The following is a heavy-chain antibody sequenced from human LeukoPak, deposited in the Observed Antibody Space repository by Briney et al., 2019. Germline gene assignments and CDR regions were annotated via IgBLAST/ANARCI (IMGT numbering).Heavy chain of an antibody. Sequence: GGSLRLSCAASGFTVSSNYMSWVRQAPGKGLEWVSVIYSGGSTYYADSVKGRFTISRDNSKNTLYLQMNSLRAEDTAVYYCARHAMVRGVTLFDYWGQGTLVTVSS. CDR1: GFTVSSNY. CDR3: ARHAMVRGVTLFDY. J-gene: IGHJ4*02. D-gene: IGHD3-10*01. V-gene: IGHV3-53*01. CDR2: IYSGGST.